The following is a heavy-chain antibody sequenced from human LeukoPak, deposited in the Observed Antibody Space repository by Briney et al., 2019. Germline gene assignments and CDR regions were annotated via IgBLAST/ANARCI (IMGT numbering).Heavy chain of an antibody. D-gene: IGHD5-12*01. CDR1: GFTFSSYG. CDR3: AKDFDRGYEVDY. V-gene: IGHV3-30*18. Sequence: GRSLRLSCAASGFTFSSYGMHWVRQAPGKGLEWVAVISYDGSNKYYADSVQGGFTISRDNSKNTLYLQINSLRAEDTAVYYCAKDFDRGYEVDYWGQGTLVTVSS. CDR2: ISYDGSNK. J-gene: IGHJ4*02.